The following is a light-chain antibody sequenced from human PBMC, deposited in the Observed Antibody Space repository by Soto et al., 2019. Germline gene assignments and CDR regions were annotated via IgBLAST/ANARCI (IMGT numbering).Light chain of an antibody. CDR1: QSISSY. Sequence: AYVEGGVISSCRASQSISSYLNWYQQKPGKAPKLLIYAASSLQSGVPSRFSGSGSGTDFTLTITTLPHADFATYYCQQSSRTPAITFGRGTRLEI. V-gene: IGKV1-39*01. CDR2: AAS. J-gene: IGKJ5*01. CDR3: QQSSRTPAIT.